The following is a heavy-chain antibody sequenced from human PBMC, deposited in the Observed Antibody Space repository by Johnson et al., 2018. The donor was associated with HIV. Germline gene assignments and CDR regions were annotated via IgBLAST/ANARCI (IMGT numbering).Heavy chain of an antibody. CDR2: IYSGGST. V-gene: IGHV3-66*01. Sequence: VQLVESGGDLVQPGGSLRLSCAASGFTVSSNYMSWVRQAPGKGLEWVSVIYSGGSTYYADSAKGRLTISRDNSKNTLYLQMGSLRAEDMAVYYCARGYGGTAFSPYLAFDIWGQGTMVTVSS. J-gene: IGHJ3*02. CDR3: ARGYGGTAFSPYLAFDI. D-gene: IGHD4-23*01. CDR1: GFTVSSNY.